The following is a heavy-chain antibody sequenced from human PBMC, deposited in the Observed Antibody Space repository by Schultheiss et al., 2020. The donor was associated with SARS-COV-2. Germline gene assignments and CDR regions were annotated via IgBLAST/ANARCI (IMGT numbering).Heavy chain of an antibody. Sequence: GESLKISCAASGFTFSSYAMSWVRQAPGKGLEWVSAISGSGGSTYYADSVKGRFTISRDNSKNTLYLQMNSLRAEDTAVYYCASSPPAGIVGATSWFDPWGQGTLVTVSS. CDR1: GFTFSSYA. J-gene: IGHJ5*02. CDR2: ISGSGGST. D-gene: IGHD1-26*01. CDR3: ASSPPAGIVGATSWFDP. V-gene: IGHV3-23*01.